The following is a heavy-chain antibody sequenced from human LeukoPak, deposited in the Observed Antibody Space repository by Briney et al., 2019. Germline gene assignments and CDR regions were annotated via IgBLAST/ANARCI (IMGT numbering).Heavy chain of an antibody. CDR1: GYTFTAHY. CDR3: ASGPSYSGSNEYFDS. V-gene: IGHV7-4-1*02. D-gene: IGHD1-26*01. J-gene: IGHJ4*02. CDR2: INTNTGNP. Sequence: GASVKVSCKASGYTFTAHYIHWVRQAPGQGLEWMGWINTNTGNPTYAQDYTGRFVFSLDTSVSTTYLQISRLKAEDTAVYYCASGPSYSGSNEYFDSWGQGTLVTVSS.